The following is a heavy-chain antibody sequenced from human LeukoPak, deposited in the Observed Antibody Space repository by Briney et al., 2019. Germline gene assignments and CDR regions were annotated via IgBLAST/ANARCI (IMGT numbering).Heavy chain of an antibody. CDR2: ISASGGSK. CDR3: AKDFISQLIPKGSDY. D-gene: IGHD6-13*01. V-gene: IGHV3-23*01. J-gene: IGHJ4*02. Sequence: GGSLRLSCAASGFTFSSYAMSWVRQAPGKGLDWVSAISASGGSKYYADSVRGRFTISRDKSKNTLYLQMNSLRAEDTAVYYCAKDFISQLIPKGSDYWGQGTLVTVSS. CDR1: GFTFSSYA.